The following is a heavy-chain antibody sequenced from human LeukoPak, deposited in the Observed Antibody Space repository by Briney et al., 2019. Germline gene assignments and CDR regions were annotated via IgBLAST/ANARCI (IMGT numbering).Heavy chain of an antibody. D-gene: IGHD1-26*01. Sequence: PSETLSLTCAVYGGSFSGYNWTWIRQPPGKGLEWIGEIGHNGSTNYNPSLKGRVTISVDTSKNQFSLKLTSVTAADTAVYYCARPSGATPFKRFDYWGQGTLVTVSS. CDR2: IGHNGST. CDR1: GGSFSGYN. V-gene: IGHV4-34*01. J-gene: IGHJ4*02. CDR3: ARPSGATPFKRFDY.